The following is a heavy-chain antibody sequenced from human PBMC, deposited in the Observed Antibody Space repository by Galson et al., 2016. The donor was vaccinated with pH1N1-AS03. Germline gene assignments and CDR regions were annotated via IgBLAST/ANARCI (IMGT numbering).Heavy chain of an antibody. CDR2: IHPNSGAT. V-gene: IGHV1-2*02. J-gene: IGHJ3*01. CDR1: GYTFTSHS. D-gene: IGHD3-22*01. CDR3: ARVVVVIARGESSSFDL. Sequence: SVKVSCKASGYTFTSHSLHWVRQAPGQGLEWVGWIHPNSGATSYAQKFQGRVTMTTDTSMSAAFLELSRLRADDTAVYYCARVVVVIARGESSSFDLWGQGTMVTVSS.